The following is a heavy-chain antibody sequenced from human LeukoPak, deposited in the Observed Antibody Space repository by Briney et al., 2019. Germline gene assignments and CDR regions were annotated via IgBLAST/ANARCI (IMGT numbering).Heavy chain of an antibody. V-gene: IGHV3-7*01. CDR2: ITPEGSDK. J-gene: IGHJ3*02. CDR1: GFTFRRYW. D-gene: IGHD3-16*01. CDR3: ARDPQGGAFDM. Sequence: RGSLRLSWAVSGFTFRRYWMGWVRQTPGKGLDWVANITPEGSDKYYVVSVEGRFTISRDNAKNSLYLQMNRLSAEDTAIYYCARDPQGGAFDMWGQGTMVTVSP.